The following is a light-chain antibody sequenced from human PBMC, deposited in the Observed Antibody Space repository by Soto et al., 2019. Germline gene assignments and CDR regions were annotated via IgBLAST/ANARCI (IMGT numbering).Light chain of an antibody. Sequence: EIVMTQSPATLSLYPGERDTLSCRASQSVTRSYLSWYQQKPGQAPRLLIYGASTRVTGIPARFSGSGSGTDFTLTISSLQPEASAVYYCQQDYNSVTVGGGTKVDIK. J-gene: IGKJ4*01. CDR1: QSVTRSY. V-gene: IGKV3D-7*01. CDR3: QQDYNSVT. CDR2: GAS.